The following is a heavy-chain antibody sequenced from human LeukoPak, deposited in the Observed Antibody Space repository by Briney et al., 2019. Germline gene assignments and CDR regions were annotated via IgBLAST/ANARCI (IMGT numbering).Heavy chain of an antibody. D-gene: IGHD1/OR15-1a*01. CDR1: GGSISNYY. Sequence: PSETLSLTCTVSGGSISNYYWSWIRQPPGKGLEWIGYIYYSGSTSYNPSLKSRVTISVDTSKNQFPLKLSSVTAADTAVYYCARVSSQVGTTSQYYFDYWGQGTLVTVSS. J-gene: IGHJ4*02. V-gene: IGHV4-59*01. CDR2: IYYSGST. CDR3: ARVSSQVGTTSQYYFDY.